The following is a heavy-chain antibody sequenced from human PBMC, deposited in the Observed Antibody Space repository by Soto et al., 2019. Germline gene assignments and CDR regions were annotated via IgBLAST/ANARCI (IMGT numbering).Heavy chain of an antibody. CDR2: TYDSGST. Sequence: QVQLQESGPGLVKPSQTLSLTCTVSGGSISSGDYYWSWIRQPPGKGLEWIGYTYDSGSTYYNPSPNNPVTISVDTSKNHFSLKLSSVTAADTAVYYCARWWFGEFFDYWGQGTLVTVSS. V-gene: IGHV4-30-4*01. D-gene: IGHD3-10*01. CDR1: GGSISSGDYY. J-gene: IGHJ4*02. CDR3: ARWWFGEFFDY.